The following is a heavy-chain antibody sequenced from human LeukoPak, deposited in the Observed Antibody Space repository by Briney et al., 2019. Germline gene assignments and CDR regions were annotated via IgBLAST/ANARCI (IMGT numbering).Heavy chain of an antibody. CDR1: GFTFSNYA. D-gene: IGHD5-18*01. Sequence: PGRSLRLSCAASGFTFSNYAMYWVRQAPGKGLEWVALISHDGSNKDYADSVKGRFTISRDSSKNTLYLQMNSLRAEDTTVYYCARGREGYSYDDAFDIWGQGTMVTVSS. CDR3: ARGREGYSYDDAFDI. V-gene: IGHV3-30-3*01. J-gene: IGHJ3*02. CDR2: ISHDGSNK.